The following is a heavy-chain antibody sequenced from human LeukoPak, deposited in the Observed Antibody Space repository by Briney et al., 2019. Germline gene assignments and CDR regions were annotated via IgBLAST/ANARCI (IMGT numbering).Heavy chain of an antibody. Sequence: QPGGSLRLSCAAPGFTVSSDYMSWVRQAPGKGLEWVSVVYSGGSTYYADSVKGRFTISRDNSKNTLYLQMNSLRAEDTAVYYCARAVSGSSPSDYWGQGTLVTVSS. CDR1: GFTVSSDY. CDR3: ARAVSGSSPSDY. CDR2: VYSGGST. D-gene: IGHD3-16*01. J-gene: IGHJ4*02. V-gene: IGHV3-53*01.